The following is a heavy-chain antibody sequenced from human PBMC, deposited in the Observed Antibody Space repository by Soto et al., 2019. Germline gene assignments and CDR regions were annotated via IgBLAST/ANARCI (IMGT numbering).Heavy chain of an antibody. CDR2: IIPIFGTA. J-gene: IGHJ4*02. D-gene: IGHD6-13*01. Sequence: QVQLVQSGAEVKKPGSSVKVSCKASGGTFSSYAISWVRQAPGQGLEWMGGIIPIFGTANYAQKFQGRVTITADESTSTDYMELSSLRSEDTAVYYCARERRNMYSSRIPFDYWGQGTLVTVSS. V-gene: IGHV1-69*01. CDR1: GGTFSSYA. CDR3: ARERRNMYSSRIPFDY.